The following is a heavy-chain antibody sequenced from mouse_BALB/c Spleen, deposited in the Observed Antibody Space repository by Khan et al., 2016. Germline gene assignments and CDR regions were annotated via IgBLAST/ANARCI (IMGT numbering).Heavy chain of an antibody. CDR1: GYTFTNYG. CDR2: INTNTGEP. V-gene: IGHV9-3*02. Sequence: QIQLVQSGPELKKPGETVKISCKASGYTFTNYGMNWVKQAPGKGLKWMGWINTNTGEPTYAEEFKGRFAFSLETSDSTAYLQINNLKNEDTATEFCAEEYYGSNGLAYWGQGTLVTVSA. J-gene: IGHJ3*01. CDR3: AEEYYGSNGLAY. D-gene: IGHD1-1*01.